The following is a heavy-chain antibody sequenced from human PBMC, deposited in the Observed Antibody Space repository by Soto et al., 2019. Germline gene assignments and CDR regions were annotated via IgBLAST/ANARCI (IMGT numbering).Heavy chain of an antibody. V-gene: IGHV1-18*04. CDR1: GYTFTSYG. Sequence: ASVKVSCKASGYTFTSYGISWVRQAPGQGLEWMGWISAYNGNTNYAQKLQGRVTMTTDTSTSTAYMELRSLRSDDTAVYYCARGPYYDSSGYYHGEFDYWGQGTLVTVSS. CDR2: ISAYNGNT. D-gene: IGHD3-22*01. CDR3: ARGPYYDSSGYYHGEFDY. J-gene: IGHJ4*02.